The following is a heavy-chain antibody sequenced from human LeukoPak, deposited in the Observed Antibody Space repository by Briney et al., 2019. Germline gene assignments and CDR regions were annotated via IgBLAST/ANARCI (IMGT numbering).Heavy chain of an antibody. V-gene: IGHV1-8*01. Sequence: GASVKVSCTASVDTFTSYDIYWGRQATGQGGEWMGWMNPNSGNKGYAQKFQGRVTMPRNTSISTAHMELSSLRSEDTAVYYCARGYSGYDVDYWGQGTLVTVPS. CDR2: MNPNSGNK. CDR1: VDTFTSYD. CDR3: ARGYSGYDVDY. D-gene: IGHD5-12*01. J-gene: IGHJ4*02.